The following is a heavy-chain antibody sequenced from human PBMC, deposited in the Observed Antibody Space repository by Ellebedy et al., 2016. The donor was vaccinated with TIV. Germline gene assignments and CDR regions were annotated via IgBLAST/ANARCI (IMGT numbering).Heavy chain of an antibody. CDR1: GFTFSNYW. J-gene: IGHJ4*02. Sequence: GGSLRLSCAASGFTFSNYWMTWIRQAPGKGLEWVVNIRQAGGEKNYVDSVKGRFHISRDNAKNSVSLQMNSLTDEDTAVYYCARDQWLGRAYYFDFWGQGTLVTVSS. V-gene: IGHV3-7*01. D-gene: IGHD6-19*01. CDR2: IRQAGGEK. CDR3: ARDQWLGRAYYFDF.